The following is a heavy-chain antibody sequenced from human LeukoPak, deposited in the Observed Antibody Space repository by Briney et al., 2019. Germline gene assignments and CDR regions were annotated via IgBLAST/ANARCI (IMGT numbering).Heavy chain of an antibody. Sequence: PSETLSLTCTVSGGSISSYYWSWIRQPPGKGLEWIGNIYDSGSTNYNPSLKSRVTISVDTSKNQFSLRLSSVTAADTAVYYCARTQFRTPFDFWGQGALVTVSS. CDR3: ARTQFRTPFDF. CDR1: GGSISSYY. D-gene: IGHD1-14*01. CDR2: IYDSGST. J-gene: IGHJ4*02. V-gene: IGHV4-59*08.